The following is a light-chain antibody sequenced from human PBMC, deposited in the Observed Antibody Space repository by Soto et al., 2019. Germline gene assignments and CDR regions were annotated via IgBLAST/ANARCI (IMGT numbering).Light chain of an antibody. CDR3: QQYGTSPFT. CDR2: GAS. V-gene: IGKV3-20*01. CDR1: QSVSSD. Sequence: EIVLTQSPDTLSLSPGERATLSCRASQSVSSDLAWYQQKPGQAPRLLIYGASNRATGIPDRLSGSGSGADFTLIISRLEPEDFAVYYCQQYGTSPFTFGPGT. J-gene: IGKJ3*01.